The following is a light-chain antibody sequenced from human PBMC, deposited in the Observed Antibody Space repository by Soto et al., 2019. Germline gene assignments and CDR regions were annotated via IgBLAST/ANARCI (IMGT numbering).Light chain of an antibody. CDR3: QQYVSTPPT. V-gene: IGKV3-20*01. CDR1: QSVNSNY. Sequence: EIVLTQSPGTLSLSPGERATLSCRASQSVNSNYLAWYQRKPGQAPRLLIYGASNRATDIPYRFSASGSGTDFTLTITRQVAEDFAVYYCQQYVSTPPTFGQGTKEEVK. CDR2: GAS. J-gene: IGKJ1*01.